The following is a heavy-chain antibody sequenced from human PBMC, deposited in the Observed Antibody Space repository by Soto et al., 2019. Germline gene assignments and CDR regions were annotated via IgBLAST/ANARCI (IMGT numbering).Heavy chain of an antibody. Sequence: QVQLQPWGAGLLKPSETLSLTCAVYGGSLSGYYWSWIRQPPGKGLEWIGEINLSGSTNSIPSLKSRVIISVDTSKNQCSLKLSSVTAADTAVYDCARGLLGGAATWGQGTLVTVSS. CDR3: ARGLLGGAAT. J-gene: IGHJ5*02. CDR2: INLSGST. CDR1: GGSLSGYY. D-gene: IGHD3-16*01. V-gene: IGHV4-34*01.